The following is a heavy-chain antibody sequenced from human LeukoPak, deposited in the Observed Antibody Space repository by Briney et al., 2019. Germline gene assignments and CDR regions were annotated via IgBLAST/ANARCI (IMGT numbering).Heavy chain of an antibody. Sequence: PSETLSLTCAVYGGSFSGYYWSWIRQPQGKGLEWIGEINHSGSTNYNPSLKSRVTISVDASKNQFSLKLSSVTAADTAVYYCARGVTYYDILTGYMGHFDYWGQGTLVTVSS. D-gene: IGHD3-9*01. CDR3: ARGVTYYDILTGYMGHFDY. CDR1: GGSFSGYY. V-gene: IGHV4-34*01. J-gene: IGHJ4*02. CDR2: INHSGST.